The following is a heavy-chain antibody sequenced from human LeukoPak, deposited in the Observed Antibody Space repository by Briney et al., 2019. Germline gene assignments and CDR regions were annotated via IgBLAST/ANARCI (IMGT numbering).Heavy chain of an antibody. CDR3: ARDRVGGDLTGVSLY. V-gene: IGHV1-18*01. CDR2: ISGHNGNT. D-gene: IGHD4-17*01. J-gene: IGHJ4*01. Sequence: ASVKVSCKASGYTFTSYLISWVRQVPGQGLEWMGWISGHNGNTDYAQKFKDRVTLTTDTSTSTAYMELRSLKSDDTAVYYCARDRVGGDLTGVSLYWGQGTLVTVSS. CDR1: GYTFTSYL.